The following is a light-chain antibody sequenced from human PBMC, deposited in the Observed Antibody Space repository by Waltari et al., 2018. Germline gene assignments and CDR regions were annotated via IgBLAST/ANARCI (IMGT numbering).Light chain of an antibody. J-gene: IGKJ3*01. CDR2: WAS. V-gene: IGKV4-1*01. CDR3: QQYYNTPPT. CDR1: QTLYRSNNKNY. Sequence: DIVMTKSPDSLALSLGARAPLNCKSSQTLYRSNNKNYLAWYQQKPGQPPQMLIYWASTRESGVPDRFSGSGSGTYFTLTITSLQAEDVAVYYCQQYYNTPPTFGPGTKVDIK.